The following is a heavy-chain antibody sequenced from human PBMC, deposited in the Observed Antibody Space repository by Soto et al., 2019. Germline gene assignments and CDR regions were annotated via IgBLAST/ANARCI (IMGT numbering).Heavy chain of an antibody. J-gene: IGHJ6*03. CDR3: ARVRQLVGYLYYYMDV. Sequence: QVQLLQSGAEVKKPGASVKVSCKASGYTFTNYGITWVRQAPGQGLEWMGWSSAYNGDTHYTQRLQGRVTMTTDTSTSTAYMELRGLRSDDTAVYYCARVRQLVGYLYYYMDVWGKGTTVTVSS. CDR2: SSAYNGDT. V-gene: IGHV1-18*01. D-gene: IGHD6-6*01. CDR1: GYTFTNYG.